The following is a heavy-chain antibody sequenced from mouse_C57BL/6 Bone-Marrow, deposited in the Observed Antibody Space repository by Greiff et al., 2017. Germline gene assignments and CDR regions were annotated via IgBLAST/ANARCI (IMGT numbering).Heavy chain of an antibody. J-gene: IGHJ4*01. V-gene: IGHV1-52*01. Sequence: VQLQQPGAELVRPGSSVKLSCKASGYTFTSYWMHWVKQRPIQGLEWIGNIDPSDSETHYNQKFKDKATLTVDKSSSTAYMQLSSLTSEDSAVYDCARDFDYPYAMDYWGQGTSVTVSS. CDR3: ARDFDYPYAMDY. CDR2: IDPSDSET. CDR1: GYTFTSYW. D-gene: IGHD2-4*01.